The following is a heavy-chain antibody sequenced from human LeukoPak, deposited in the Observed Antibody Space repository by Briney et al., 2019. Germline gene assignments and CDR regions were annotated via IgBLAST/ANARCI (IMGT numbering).Heavy chain of an antibody. Sequence: PSETLSLTCTVSGGSISSYYWSWIRQPPGKGLEWIGYIYYSGSTNYNPSLKSRATISEDTSKNQFSLKLRSVTAADTAVYYCVRANYFDYWGQGTLVTVSS. CDR3: VRANYFDY. CDR2: IYYSGST. J-gene: IGHJ4*02. CDR1: GGSISSYY. V-gene: IGHV4-59*01.